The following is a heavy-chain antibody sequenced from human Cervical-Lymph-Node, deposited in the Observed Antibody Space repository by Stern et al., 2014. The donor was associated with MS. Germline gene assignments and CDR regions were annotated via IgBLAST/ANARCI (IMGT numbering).Heavy chain of an antibody. D-gene: IGHD4-17*01. CDR2: ISNNSTHT. J-gene: IGHJ4*02. Sequence: EVQLVESGGGLVKPGESLRLSCDASGFTFSHYSINWVRQAPGKGLEWISSISNNSTHTYYADSVEARFTISIDSAKDSGSLHMVSRRAEDTAVYYCARARVGDYARSPHLDSWGQGTLVTVSS. V-gene: IGHV3-21*01. CDR3: ARARVGDYARSPHLDS. CDR1: GFTFSHYS.